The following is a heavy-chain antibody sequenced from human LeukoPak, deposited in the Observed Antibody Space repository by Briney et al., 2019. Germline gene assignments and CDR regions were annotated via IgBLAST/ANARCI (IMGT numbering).Heavy chain of an antibody. CDR2: TGNKANSYST. CDR1: GFTSSDHY. J-gene: IGHJ4*02. Sequence: GGSLRLSCAASGFTSSDHYFDWVRQAPGKGREWWGGTGNKANSYSTDYAASVKGRFIISRDASKNSLYLQMNTLKTEDTAVYYCARSYYYGGSTYYIDYWGQGTLVTVSS. D-gene: IGHD3-10*01. V-gene: IGHV3-72*01. CDR3: ARSYYYGGSTYYIDY.